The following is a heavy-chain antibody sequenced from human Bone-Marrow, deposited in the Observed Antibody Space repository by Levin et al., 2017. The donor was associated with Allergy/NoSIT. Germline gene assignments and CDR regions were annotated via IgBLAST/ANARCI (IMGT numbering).Heavy chain of an antibody. CDR1: GGSISSYY. Sequence: GSLRLSCTVSGGSISSYYWSWIRQPPGKGLEWIGYIYYSGSTNHNPSLKSRVTISVDTSRNQFSLKLSSVTAADTAVYYCARLAAGQANDYWGQGTLVTVSS. V-gene: IGHV4-59*08. D-gene: IGHD6-13*01. CDR2: IYYSGST. J-gene: IGHJ4*02. CDR3: ARLAAGQANDY.